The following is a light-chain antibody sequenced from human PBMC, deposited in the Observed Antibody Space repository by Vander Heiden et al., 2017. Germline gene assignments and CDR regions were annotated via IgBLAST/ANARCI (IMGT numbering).Light chain of an antibody. CDR2: GIS. V-gene: IGKV3-20*01. J-gene: IGKJ1*01. CDR1: QSVVDNY. Sequence: EIVLTQSPGTLSLSPGERSTLSCRASQSVVDNYFAWYQQKPGQAPRLLIYGISFRATGIPDRFSGSGSGTDFTLTISRLEPEDFAVYYCEQYGSSPRTFGQGTKVESK. CDR3: EQYGSSPRT.